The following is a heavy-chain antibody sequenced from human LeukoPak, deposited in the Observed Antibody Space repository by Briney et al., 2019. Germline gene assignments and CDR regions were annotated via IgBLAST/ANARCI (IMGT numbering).Heavy chain of an antibody. D-gene: IGHD2-15*01. CDR2: ISGSGGST. J-gene: IGHJ4*02. Sequence: SGGSLRLSCAVSGFTFSSYAMSWVRQAPGKGLEWVSAISGSGGSTYYADSVKGRFTISRDNSKNTLYLQMNSLRAEDTAVYYCAKDLVVVVAATPGGYYFDYWGQGTLVTVSS. V-gene: IGHV3-23*01. CDR1: GFTFSSYA. CDR3: AKDLVVVVAATPGGYYFDY.